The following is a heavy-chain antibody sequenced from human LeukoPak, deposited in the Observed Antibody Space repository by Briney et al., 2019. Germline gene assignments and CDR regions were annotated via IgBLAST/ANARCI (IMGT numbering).Heavy chain of an antibody. Sequence: GGSLRLSCAASRFTFSSYGMHWVRQAPGKGLEWVAFIRYDGSNKYYADSVKGRFTISRDNSKNTLYLQMNSLRAEDTAVYYCAKESHYYYDSSGYFDYWGQGTLVTVSS. CDR1: RFTFSSYG. V-gene: IGHV3-30*02. D-gene: IGHD3-22*01. CDR2: IRYDGSNK. CDR3: AKESHYYYDSSGYFDY. J-gene: IGHJ4*02.